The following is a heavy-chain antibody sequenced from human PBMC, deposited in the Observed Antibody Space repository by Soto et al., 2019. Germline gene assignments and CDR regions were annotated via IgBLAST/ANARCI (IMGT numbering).Heavy chain of an antibody. CDR2: FDPEDGET. CDR3: ATGGANPADPDLVAQGDY. D-gene: IGHD5-12*01. CDR1: GYTLTELS. J-gene: IGHJ4*02. Sequence: ASVKVSCKVSGYTLTELSMHWVRQAPGKGLEWMGGFDPEDGETIYAQKFQGRVTMTEDTSTDTAYMELSSLRSEDTAVYYRATGGANPADPDLVAQGDYWGQGTLVTVSS. V-gene: IGHV1-24*01.